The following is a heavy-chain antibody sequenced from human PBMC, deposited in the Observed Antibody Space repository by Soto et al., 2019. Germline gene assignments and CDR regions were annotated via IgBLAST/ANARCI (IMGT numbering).Heavy chain of an antibody. CDR3: AKGSIVATITGYFDY. CDR2: ISGSGGNS. CDR1: GFTFRSFA. D-gene: IGHD5-12*01. J-gene: IGHJ4*02. V-gene: IGHV3-23*01. Sequence: EVQLLESGGGLVQPGGSLRLSCAGYGFTFRSFALSWVRQAPGKGLEWVSVISGSGGNSYYADSVKGRFTISRDNSKNTLHLQMNSLRAEDPAVYYCAKGSIVATITGYFDYWGQGTLVTVSS.